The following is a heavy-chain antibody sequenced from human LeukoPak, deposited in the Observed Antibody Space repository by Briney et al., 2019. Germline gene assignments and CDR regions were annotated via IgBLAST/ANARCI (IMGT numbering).Heavy chain of an antibody. Sequence: GASVKVSCKXSGYTFTSYDINWVRQATGQGLEWMGWMDPNSGNTGYSQKFQGRVTMTRNTSISTAYMELSSLRSEDTAVYYCAREQYYDSSGYFYWGQGTLVTVSS. D-gene: IGHD3-22*01. J-gene: IGHJ4*02. V-gene: IGHV1-8*01. CDR3: AREQYYDSSGYFY. CDR1: GYTFTSYD. CDR2: MDPNSGNT.